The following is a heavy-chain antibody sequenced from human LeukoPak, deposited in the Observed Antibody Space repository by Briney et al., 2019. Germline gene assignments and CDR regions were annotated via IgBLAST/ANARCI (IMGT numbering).Heavy chain of an antibody. Sequence: GGSLTPSRSLSGFTFSKAWMSWVRQATGKGMDWLGRIQSNADGGTTDYAAPVQGRITISRGHSQNTLYLQLDSLKAEDTAVYYCSTYRWQYDSSGYDYWGQGTLVAVSS. CDR1: GFTFSKAW. D-gene: IGHD3-22*01. CDR3: STYRWQYDSSGYDY. CDR2: IQSNADGGTT. V-gene: IGHV3-15*01. J-gene: IGHJ4*02.